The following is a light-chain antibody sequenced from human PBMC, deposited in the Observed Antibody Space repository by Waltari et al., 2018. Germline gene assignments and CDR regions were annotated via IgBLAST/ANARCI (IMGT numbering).Light chain of an antibody. CDR1: SSNIGSYS. J-gene: IGLJ3*02. CDR3: ASWDDSLSGWV. V-gene: IGLV1-47*01. Sequence: QSVLTQPPSASGTPGQRVTISCSGSSSNIGSYSVYWYQQLPGTAPKLLIYRKNQRPSGVPDRFSGSKSGTSASLAISGLQSDDDAEYYCASWDDSLSGWVFGGGTKLTVL. CDR2: RKN.